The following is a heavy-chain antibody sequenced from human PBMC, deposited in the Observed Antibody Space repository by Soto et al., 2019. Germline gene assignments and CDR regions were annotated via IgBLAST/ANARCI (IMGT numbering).Heavy chain of an antibody. V-gene: IGHV3-30*18. J-gene: IGHJ4*02. CDR3: AKEYDYGDYYFDY. D-gene: IGHD4-17*01. Sequence: LRLSCAASGFTFSSYGMHWVRQAPGKGLEWVAVISYDGSNKYYADSVKGRFTISRDNSKNTLYLQMNSLRAEDTAVYYCAKEYDYGDYYFDYWGQGTLVTVSS. CDR1: GFTFSSYG. CDR2: ISYDGSNK.